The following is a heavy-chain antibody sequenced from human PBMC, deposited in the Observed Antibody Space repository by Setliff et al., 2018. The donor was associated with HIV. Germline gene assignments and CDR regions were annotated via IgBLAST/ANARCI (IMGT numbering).Heavy chain of an antibody. CDR1: GFTFSIYW. D-gene: IGHD1-7*01. CDR2: INNDGGT. Sequence: PGGSLRLSCAASGFTFSIYWMHWVRQAPGKGLVWVSRINNDGGTSYADSVKGRFTIFRDNAQNTPDLQMNSLRGEDTAVYYCAGVPTGTTSAFDYWGQGTLVTVSS. J-gene: IGHJ4*02. CDR3: AGVPTGTTSAFDY. V-gene: IGHV3-74*01.